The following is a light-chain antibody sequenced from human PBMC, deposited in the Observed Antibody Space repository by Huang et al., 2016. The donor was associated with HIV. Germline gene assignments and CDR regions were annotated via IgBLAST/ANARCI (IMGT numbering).Light chain of an antibody. V-gene: IGKV3-15*01. CDR3: QQYDNWPPIT. Sequence: EIVLMQSPATLSVSPGDTATLSCRASQTVNRKLAWYQQKPGQAPRLQIYGASTRASGIPARFSGSGSGTEFTLIISSLQSEDFAVYYCQQYDNWPPITFGQGTRLEMK. CDR1: QTVNRK. J-gene: IGKJ5*01. CDR2: GAS.